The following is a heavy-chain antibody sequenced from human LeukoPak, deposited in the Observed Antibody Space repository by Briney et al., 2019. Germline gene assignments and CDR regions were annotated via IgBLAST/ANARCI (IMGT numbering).Heavy chain of an antibody. J-gene: IGHJ4*02. Sequence: GASVKVSCKASRYTFTSYGISWVRQAPGQGLEWMGWISAYNGNTNYAQKLQGRVTMTTDTSTSTAYMELRSLRSDDTAVYYCARGVYSRGLYYFDYWGQGTLVTVSS. D-gene: IGHD6-19*01. CDR2: ISAYNGNT. CDR3: ARGVYSRGLYYFDY. CDR1: RYTFTSYG. V-gene: IGHV1-18*01.